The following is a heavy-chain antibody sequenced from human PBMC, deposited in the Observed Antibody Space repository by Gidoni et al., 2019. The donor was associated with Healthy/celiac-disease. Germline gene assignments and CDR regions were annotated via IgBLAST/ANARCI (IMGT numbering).Heavy chain of an antibody. J-gene: IGHJ4*02. D-gene: IGHD2-21*02. CDR3: ELGRSGDDY. V-gene: IGHV1-69*01. CDR2: IIPIFGKA. Sequence: QLQLVQSGAEVKKPGSSVKVSCKASGGTFSSYPISRVRQAPGQGLEWMGGIIPIFGKANNAQKFQGRVTITADESTSTAYMELSSLRSEDTAVYYCELGRSGDDYWGQGTLVTVSS. CDR1: GGTFSSYP.